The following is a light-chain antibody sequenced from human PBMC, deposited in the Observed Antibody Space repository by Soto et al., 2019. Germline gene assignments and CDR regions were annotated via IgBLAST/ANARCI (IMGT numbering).Light chain of an antibody. CDR1: QSVSFNY. CDR2: DAS. Sequence: EIVLTQSPGTLSLSHGERATLSCGASQSVSFNYLVWYQHKVGLAPRLLIYDASRRATGTPDRFSGSGSGTDFTLTISRLEPEDFAVYVCQQYGSSPYTFGQGTNLDIK. V-gene: IGKV3D-20*01. CDR3: QQYGSSPYT. J-gene: IGKJ2*01.